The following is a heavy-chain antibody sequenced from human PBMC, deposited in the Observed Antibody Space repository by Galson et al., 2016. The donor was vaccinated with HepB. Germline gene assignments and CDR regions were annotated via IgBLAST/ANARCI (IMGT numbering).Heavy chain of an antibody. CDR2: IYSGGST. J-gene: IGHJ4*02. D-gene: IGHD3-16*02. CDR1: GFAVRSNF. CDR3: ARVQTFYDYIWGTSRPRYFDY. V-gene: IGHV3-53*01. Sequence: SLRLSCAVSGFAVRSNFMAWVRQAPGKGLEWVSLIYSGGSTYYADSVRGRFTISRDISKNTLFLEMLSLRAEGTAVYYCARVQTFYDYIWGTSRPRYFDYWGQGTLVTVSS.